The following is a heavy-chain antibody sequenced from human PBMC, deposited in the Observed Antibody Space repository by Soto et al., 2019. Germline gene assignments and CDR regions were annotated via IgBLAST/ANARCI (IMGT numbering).Heavy chain of an antibody. CDR1: LFTFSNDA. D-gene: IGHD4-17*01. V-gene: IGHV3-23*01. J-gene: IGHJ3*02. CDR3: GKDPNGDYVGAFDI. Sequence: GGPMRLSCAASLFTFSNDAMSWCRQSPGKGPEWVAGIAANGGAAYLADSVKGRFTISRDNSKNTLYLQMNSLRPDDTALYYCGKDPNGDYVGAFDICGQGIMVTVSS. CDR2: IAANGGAA.